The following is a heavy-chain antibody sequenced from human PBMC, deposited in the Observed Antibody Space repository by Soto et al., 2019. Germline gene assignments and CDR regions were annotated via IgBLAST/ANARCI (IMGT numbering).Heavy chain of an antibody. Sequence: GGSLRLSCAASGFTFSSHAMSWVRQAPGKGLEWVSAISGSGGSTYYADSVKGRFTISRDNSKNTLYLQMNSLRAEDTAVYYCAKAIVGPTQAFDIWGQGTMVTVSS. CDR1: GFTFSSHA. CDR3: AKAIVGPTQAFDI. J-gene: IGHJ3*02. CDR2: ISGSGGST. V-gene: IGHV3-23*01. D-gene: IGHD1-26*01.